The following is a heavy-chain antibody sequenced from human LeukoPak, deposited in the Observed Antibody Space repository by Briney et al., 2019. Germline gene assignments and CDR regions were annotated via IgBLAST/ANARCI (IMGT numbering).Heavy chain of an antibody. V-gene: IGHV3-23*01. CDR3: AKDVRITIFGVVIRYFDY. CDR1: GFTFSSYA. Sequence: GASLRLSCAASGFTFSSYAMSWVRQAPGKGLEWVSAISGSGGSTYYADSVKGRFTISRDNSKNTLYLQMNSLRAEDTAVYYCAKDVRITIFGVVIRYFDYWGQRTLVTVSS. CDR2: ISGSGGST. D-gene: IGHD3-3*01. J-gene: IGHJ4*02.